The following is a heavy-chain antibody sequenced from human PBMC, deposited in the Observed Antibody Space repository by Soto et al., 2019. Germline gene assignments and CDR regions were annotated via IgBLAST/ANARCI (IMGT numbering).Heavy chain of an antibody. CDR1: GFTFSSYG. CDR2: ISYDGSNK. V-gene: IGHV3-30*18. D-gene: IGHD6-19*01. CDR3: AKDREWLVRWFDY. J-gene: IGHJ4*02. Sequence: GSLRLSCAASGFTFSSYGMHWVRQAPGKGLEWVAVISYDGSNKYYADSVKGRFAISRDNSKNTLYLQMNSLRAEETAVYYCAKDREWLVRWFDYWGQGTLVTVSS.